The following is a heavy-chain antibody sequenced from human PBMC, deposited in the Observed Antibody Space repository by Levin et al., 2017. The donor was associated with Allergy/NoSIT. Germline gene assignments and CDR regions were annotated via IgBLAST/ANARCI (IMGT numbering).Heavy chain of an antibody. D-gene: IGHD2-2*02. CDR3: AGKVSGLYLRYDSYYMDV. CDR1: GGSFSTYY. J-gene: IGHJ6*03. CDR2: INHSGST. V-gene: IGHV4-34*01. Sequence: PSETLSLTCAVYGGSFSTYYWSWIRQPPGKGLEWIGEINHSGSTKYNPSLKSRVTISVDTSKNQFSPKLSSVTAADTAVYYCAGKVSGLYLRYDSYYMDVWVKGTTVTVSS.